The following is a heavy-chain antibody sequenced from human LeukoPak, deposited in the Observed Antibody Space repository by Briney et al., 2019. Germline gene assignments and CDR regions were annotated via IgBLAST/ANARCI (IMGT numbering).Heavy chain of an antibody. D-gene: IGHD1-26*01. CDR1: GPTFTTYY. V-gene: IGHV1-2*02. CDR2: IKPKCGGT. CDR3: ARGPSGGATTMPFDI. J-gene: IGHJ3*02. Sequence: GASVTLSFTASGPTFTTYYIHWVRQAPGHRLECIGGIKPKCGGTSCAQRFQGRVTRTSDTSINTSYMELSRLRSDDTAVDYCARGPSGGATTMPFDIWGQGTMVTVAS.